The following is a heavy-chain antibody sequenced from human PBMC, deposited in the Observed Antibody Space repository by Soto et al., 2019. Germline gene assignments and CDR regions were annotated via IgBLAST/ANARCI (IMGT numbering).Heavy chain of an antibody. CDR1: GFTFSSYG. J-gene: IGHJ4*02. V-gene: IGHV3-30*18. Sequence: QEQLVESGGGVGQPGGSLRLSCAASGFTFSSYGMHWVRQAPGKGLEWVAVITYDGSEKYYADSVKGRFAISRDNSKNTLYLQMNSLRAEDTAVYYCAQDITHCSGGTCYGCDSCGQGTLVTVSS. CDR3: AQDITHCSGGTCYGCDS. CDR2: ITYDGSEK. D-gene: IGHD2-15*01.